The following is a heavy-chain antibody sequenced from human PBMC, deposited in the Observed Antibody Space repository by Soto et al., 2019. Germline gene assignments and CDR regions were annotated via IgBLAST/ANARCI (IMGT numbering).Heavy chain of an antibody. CDR1: GYTFNSFG. J-gene: IGHJ6*02. D-gene: IGHD6-13*01. CDR3: ARQHIADATVVRDYYGMDV. V-gene: IGHV1-18*01. Sequence: QVQLVQSGAEVKKPGASVKVSCKASGYTFNSFGISWVRQAPGQGLEWMGWISAYNGNTNYAQKFQGRVTMTTDTSTSTAYMELRSLTSDDTAVYYCARQHIADATVVRDYYGMDVWGQGTTVTFSS. CDR2: ISAYNGNT.